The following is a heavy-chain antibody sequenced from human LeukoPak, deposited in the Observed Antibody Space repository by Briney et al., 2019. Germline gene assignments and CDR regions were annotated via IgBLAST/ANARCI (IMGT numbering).Heavy chain of an antibody. CDR1: GFTFSSYW. CDR2: IKQDGSEK. D-gene: IGHD6-19*01. Sequence: GGSLRLPCASCGFTFSSYWMSWVRQAPGKGLEWVANIKQDGSEKYYVDSVKGRFTISRDNAKNSLYLQMNSLRAEDTAVYYCARDEVESGWFSWGYYYYMDVWGKGTTVTVSS. CDR3: ARDEVESGWFSWGYYYYMDV. J-gene: IGHJ6*03. V-gene: IGHV3-7*01.